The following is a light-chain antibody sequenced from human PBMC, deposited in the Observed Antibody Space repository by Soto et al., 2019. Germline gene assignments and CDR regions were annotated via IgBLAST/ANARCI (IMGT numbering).Light chain of an antibody. V-gene: IGKV2-28*01. J-gene: IGKJ1*01. CDR1: QSLLESNGYSY. CDR2: MGS. CDR3: MQALQSRAT. Sequence: EIVMTQSPLSLPVTPGESASISCRSSQSLLESNGYSYLDWYLQKPGHSPQLLIYMGSNRSSGVPDRLSGSRSLKYFTLNISKVEAEDVGVYYWMQALQSRATVGQRAEVDIK.